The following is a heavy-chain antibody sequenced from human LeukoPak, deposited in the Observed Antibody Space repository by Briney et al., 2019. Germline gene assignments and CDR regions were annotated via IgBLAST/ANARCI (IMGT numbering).Heavy chain of an antibody. CDR2: IFYNGNT. V-gene: IGHV4-31*03. J-gene: IGHJ3*02. D-gene: IGHD3-10*01. Sequence: PSETLSLTCTVSGGSISIGGYYWSWIRQHPGKCLEWIGYIFYNGNTYYNPSLKSRLTISGDMSENQFSLKLTSVTAADTAVYFCVRKFDSYNAFDIWGQGPMVTVSS. CDR3: VRKFDSYNAFDI. CDR1: GGSISIGGYY.